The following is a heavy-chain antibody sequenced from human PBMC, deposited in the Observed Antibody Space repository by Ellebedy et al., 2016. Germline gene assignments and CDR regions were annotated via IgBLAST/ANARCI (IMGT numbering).Heavy chain of an antibody. CDR1: GLTFSDYY. CDR3: ARRDDVLDV. CDR2: ISSSSSYT. V-gene: IGHV3-11*06. J-gene: IGHJ6*02. Sequence: GESLKISXAASGLTFSDYYMSWIRQAPGKGLEWVSYISSSSSYTNYADSVKGRFTISRDNAKNSLYLQMNSLRAEDTAVYYCARRDDVLDVWGQGTTVTVSS.